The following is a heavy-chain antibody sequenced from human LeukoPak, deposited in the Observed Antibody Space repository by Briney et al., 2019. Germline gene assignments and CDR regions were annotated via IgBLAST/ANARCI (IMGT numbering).Heavy chain of an antibody. CDR3: ARDKYSGSYYKGSYFDN. CDR2: IKEDGSEK. V-gene: IGHV3-7*01. Sequence: GGSLRLSCAASGFTFSDYWMSWVRQAPGKGLAWVANIKEDGSEKCYMDSVKGRFTISRDNAKNSLYLQMNSLRAEDTAVYYCARDKYSGSYYKGSYFDNWGQGTLVTVSS. CDR1: GFTFSDYW. J-gene: IGHJ4*02. D-gene: IGHD1-26*01.